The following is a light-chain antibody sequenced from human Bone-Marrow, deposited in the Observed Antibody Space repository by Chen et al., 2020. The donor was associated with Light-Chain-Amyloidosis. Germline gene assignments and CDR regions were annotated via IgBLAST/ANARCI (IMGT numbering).Light chain of an antibody. Sequence: SYVLTQPSSVSVAPGQTATIACGGNNIGSTSVHWYQQTPGQAPLLVVYDDSDRPSGIPERLSGSNSANTATLTISSVEAGDEADYYCQVWDRSSDRPVFGGGTKLTVL. CDR1: NIGSTS. V-gene: IGLV3-21*02. J-gene: IGLJ3*02. CDR2: DDS. CDR3: QVWDRSSDRPV.